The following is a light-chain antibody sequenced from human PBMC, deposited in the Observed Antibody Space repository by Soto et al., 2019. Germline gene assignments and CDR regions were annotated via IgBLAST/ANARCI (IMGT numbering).Light chain of an antibody. CDR3: QQRSNWPAVT. J-gene: IGKJ3*01. CDR2: DAS. V-gene: IGKV3-11*01. CDR1: QRVSSY. Sequence: PGERATLSCRASQRVSSYLAWYQQKPGQAPRLLIYDASSRATGIPARFSGSGSGTDFTLTISSLEPEDFAVYYCQQRSNWPAVTFGPGTKVDI.